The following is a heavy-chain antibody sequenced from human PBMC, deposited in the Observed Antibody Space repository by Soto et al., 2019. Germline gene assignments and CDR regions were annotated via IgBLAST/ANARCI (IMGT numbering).Heavy chain of an antibody. D-gene: IGHD1-26*01. Sequence: QVQLVESGGGVVQPGRSLRLSCAASGFTFSSYAMHWVRQAPGKGLEWVAVISYDGSNKYYADSVKGRFTISRDNSKNTLYLQMNSLRAEDAAVYYCERYYAQDYWGQGTLVTVSS. CDR3: ERYYAQDY. V-gene: IGHV3-30-3*01. CDR2: ISYDGSNK. J-gene: IGHJ4*02. CDR1: GFTFSSYA.